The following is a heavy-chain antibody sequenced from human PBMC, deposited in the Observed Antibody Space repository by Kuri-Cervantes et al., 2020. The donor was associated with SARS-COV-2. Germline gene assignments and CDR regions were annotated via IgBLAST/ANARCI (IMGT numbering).Heavy chain of an antibody. CDR3: AREEWLLSSDYYYYYYGMDV. V-gene: IGHV3-30-3*01. CDR2: ISYDGSNK. D-gene: IGHD3-3*01. CDR1: GFTFSSYA. Sequence: GESLKISCAASGFTFSSYAMHWVRQAPGKGLEWVAVISYDGSNKYYADSVKGRFTISRDNSKNTLYLQMNSLRAEDTAVYYRAREEWLLSSDYYYYYYGMDVWGQGTTVTVSS. J-gene: IGHJ6*02.